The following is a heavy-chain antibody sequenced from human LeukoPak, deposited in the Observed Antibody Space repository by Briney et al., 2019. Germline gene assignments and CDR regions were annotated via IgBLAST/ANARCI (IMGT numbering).Heavy chain of an antibody. Sequence: SETLSLTCTVSGGSISSYYWSWIRQPPGKGLEWIGYIYYSGSTYYNPSLKSRVTISVDTSKNQFSLKLSSVTAADTAVYYCARGSYFHDAGAFDIWGQGIMVTVSS. J-gene: IGHJ3*02. CDR2: IYYSGST. CDR3: ARGSYFHDAGAFDI. D-gene: IGHD1-1*01. CDR1: GGSISSYY. V-gene: IGHV4-59*08.